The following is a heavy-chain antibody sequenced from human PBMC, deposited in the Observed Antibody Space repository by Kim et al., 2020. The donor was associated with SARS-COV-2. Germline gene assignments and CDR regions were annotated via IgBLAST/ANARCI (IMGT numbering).Heavy chain of an antibody. Sequence: SGKGRFTISRDNSKNSLYLQMNSLRAEDTAVYYCARASPPFSYYYYGMDVWGQGTTVTVSS. CDR3: ARASPPFSYYYYGMDV. J-gene: IGHJ6*02. V-gene: IGHV3-53*01.